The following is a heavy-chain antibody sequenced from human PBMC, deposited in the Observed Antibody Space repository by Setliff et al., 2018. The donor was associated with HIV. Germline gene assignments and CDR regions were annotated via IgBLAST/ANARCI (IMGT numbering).Heavy chain of an antibody. CDR1: GFNFKSGW. V-gene: IGHV3-15*01. Sequence: GGSLRLSCVVSGFNFKSGWMTWVRQAPGKGLEWVGRIKSNSDGGTSDYAAAVKDRFSFSSDDSKSILYLQMNSLEIEDTAVYFCSTGPSRVSDGIADFWGPGTLVTVSS. CDR3: STGPSRVSDGIADF. CDR2: IKSNSDGGTS. J-gene: IGHJ4*02.